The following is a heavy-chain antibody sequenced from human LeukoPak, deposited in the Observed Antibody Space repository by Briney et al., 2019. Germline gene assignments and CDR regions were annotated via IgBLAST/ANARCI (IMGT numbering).Heavy chain of an antibody. CDR2: IYPGDSDT. J-gene: IGHJ4*02. V-gene: IGHV5-51*01. D-gene: IGHD6-13*01. CDR3: ATLAAAGGDFDY. Sequence: GESLKISCKGSGYSFTSYWIGWVRQMPGKGLEGMGIIYPGDSDTRYSPSFQGQVTIPADKPVSTAYLQWSSLKASDTAMYYCATLAAAGGDFDYWGQGTLVTVSS. CDR1: GYSFTSYW.